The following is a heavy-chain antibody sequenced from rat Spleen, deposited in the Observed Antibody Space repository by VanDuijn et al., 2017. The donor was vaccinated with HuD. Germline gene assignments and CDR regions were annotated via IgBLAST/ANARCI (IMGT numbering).Heavy chain of an antibody. D-gene: IGHD1-11*01. J-gene: IGHJ3*01. CDR3: TRSYGGYTSNWFPY. V-gene: IGHV2-15*01. CDR2: IWNDGST. CDR1: GFSLISYT. Sequence: QVQLKESGPGLVQPSQTLSLTCTVSGFSLISYTVSWVRQPPGKGLEWMGGIWNDGSTNYNSALKNRLNISRDTSKSQVFLKMNSLQTEDTAIYFCTRSYGGYTSNWFPYWGQGTLVTVSS.